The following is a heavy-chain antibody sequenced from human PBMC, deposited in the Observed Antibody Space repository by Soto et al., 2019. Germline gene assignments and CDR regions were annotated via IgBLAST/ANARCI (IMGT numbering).Heavy chain of an antibody. V-gene: IGHV4-34*02. CDR2: INHIGYR. CDR1: GGSFSDFY. Sequence: QVQLQQWGAGLLKPSETLSLTCAVSGGSFSDFYWTWIRQLPGKGLEWIGEINHIGYRNYNPYLESRVAISVDTSKNQFSLNLRSVPAADTAVYYCGPRGAVAPRGYWGQGTLVTVSS. J-gene: IGHJ4*02. CDR3: GPRGAVAPRGY. D-gene: IGHD2-15*01.